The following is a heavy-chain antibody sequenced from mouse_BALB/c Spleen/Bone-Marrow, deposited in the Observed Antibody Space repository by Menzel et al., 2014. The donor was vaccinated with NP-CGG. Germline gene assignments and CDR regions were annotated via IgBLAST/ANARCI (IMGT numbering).Heavy chain of an antibody. D-gene: IGHD1-1*01. CDR3: VRETRVVADFDY. CDR2: IHFTGYT. CDR1: GYSITSGYG. J-gene: IGHJ2*01. V-gene: IGHV3-1*02. Sequence: EVQLQQSGPDLVKPSQSLSLTCTVTGYSITSGYGWHWIRQFPGNKLDWVGYIHFTGYTDYNPSLKSRISITRDTSKNQFFLQLNSVTTEDTATYYCVRETRVVADFDYWGQGTTLTVSS.